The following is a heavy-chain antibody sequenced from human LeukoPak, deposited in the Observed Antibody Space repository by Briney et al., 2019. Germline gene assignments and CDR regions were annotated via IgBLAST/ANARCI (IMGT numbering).Heavy chain of an antibody. V-gene: IGHV3-23*01. CDR2: IIASSGST. CDR1: GFSFNNYA. D-gene: IGHD5-12*01. CDR3: VKGGYDFVEVAYFDF. Sequence: GGSLRLSCAASGFSFNNYAMGWVRQAPRKGLEWVSIIIASSGSTFYADSVKGRFTISRDNSKNTLYLQMNSLRVEDTAVYYCVKGGYDFVEVAYFDFWGQGTLVTVSS. J-gene: IGHJ4*02.